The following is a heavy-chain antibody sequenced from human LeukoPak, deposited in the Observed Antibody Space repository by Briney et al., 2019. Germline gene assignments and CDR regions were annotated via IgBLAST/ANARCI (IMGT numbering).Heavy chain of an antibody. J-gene: IGHJ4*02. Sequence: GGSVKVSCKASGFTFTSFGISWVGQAPGQGPEWVGWISAYNGNTNYAQKLQGRVTMTTDTSTSTAYMELRSLRSDDTAVYYCARDEGYYDSSGYDYWGQGTLVTVSS. V-gene: IGHV1-18*01. CDR2: ISAYNGNT. CDR3: ARDEGYYDSSGYDY. D-gene: IGHD3-22*01. CDR1: GFTFTSFG.